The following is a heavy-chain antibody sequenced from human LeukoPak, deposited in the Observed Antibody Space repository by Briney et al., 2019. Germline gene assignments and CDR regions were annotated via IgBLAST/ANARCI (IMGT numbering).Heavy chain of an antibody. CDR2: FDPEDGET. V-gene: IGHV1-24*01. J-gene: IGHJ5*02. Sequence: ASVKVSCKVSGYTLTELSMHWVRQAPGKGLEWMGGFDPEDGETTYAQKFQGRVTMTEDTSTDTAYMELSSLRSEDTAVYYCAARRQWPRSNWFDPWGQGTLVTVSS. CDR1: GYTLTELS. CDR3: AARRQWPRSNWFDP. D-gene: IGHD6-19*01.